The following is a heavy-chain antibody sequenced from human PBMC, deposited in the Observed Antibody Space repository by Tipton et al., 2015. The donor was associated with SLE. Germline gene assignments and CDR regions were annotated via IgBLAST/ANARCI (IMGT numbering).Heavy chain of an antibody. V-gene: IGHV3-9*01. CDR2: ISWNSGSI. Sequence: SLRLSCAASGFTFDDYAMHWVRQAPGKGLEWVSGISWNSGSIGYADSVKGRFTISRDNAKNSLYLQMNSLRAEDTALYYCAKDRYYGPGWGGCSFDIWGQGTRVTVSS. CDR1: GFTFDDYA. CDR3: AKDRYYGPGWGGCSFDI. J-gene: IGHJ3*02. D-gene: IGHD3-16*01.